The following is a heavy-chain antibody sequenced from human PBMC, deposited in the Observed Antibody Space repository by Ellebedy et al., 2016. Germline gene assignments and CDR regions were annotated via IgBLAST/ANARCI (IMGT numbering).Heavy chain of an antibody. Sequence: SVKVSXXASGGAINSYVINWVRQAPGQGLEWIGGIMPIFGTPNHAQKFQGRVTITADELTTTAYMELSSLRSEDTAVYYCAGGAAQKYQVPGRFYYRYLDVWGNGTTVTVSS. D-gene: IGHD2-2*01. J-gene: IGHJ6*03. CDR1: GGAINSYV. V-gene: IGHV1-69*13. CDR3: AGGAAQKYQVPGRFYYRYLDV. CDR2: IMPIFGTP.